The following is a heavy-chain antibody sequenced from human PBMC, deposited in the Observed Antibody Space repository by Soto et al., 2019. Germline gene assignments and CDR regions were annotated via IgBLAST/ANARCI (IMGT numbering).Heavy chain of an antibody. CDR1: GGSISSGGYH. V-gene: IGHV4-31*03. CDR3: ARFQLYYGVDV. Sequence: QVQLQESGPGLVKPSQTLSLTCTVSGGSISSGGYHWSWIRQHPGKGLEWIGYIDYNGSTYYNPSLTSRVTISIDTSKNQFSLKLSSVTAADTAMYYCARFQLYYGVDVWGQGTTVTVSS. D-gene: IGHD2-2*01. J-gene: IGHJ6*02. CDR2: IDYNGST.